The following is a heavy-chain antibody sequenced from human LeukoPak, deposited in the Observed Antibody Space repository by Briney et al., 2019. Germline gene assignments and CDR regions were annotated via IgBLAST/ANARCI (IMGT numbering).Heavy chain of an antibody. J-gene: IGHJ4*02. CDR3: ARARPIAYGDYAAFDY. Sequence: SVKVSCKASGGTFSSYAISWVRQAPGQGLEWMGGIIPIFGTANYAQKFQGRVTITADESTSTAYMELSSLRSEDTAVYYCARARPIAYGDYAAFDYWGQGTLVTVSS. D-gene: IGHD4-17*01. CDR2: IIPIFGTA. V-gene: IGHV1-69*13. CDR1: GGTFSSYA.